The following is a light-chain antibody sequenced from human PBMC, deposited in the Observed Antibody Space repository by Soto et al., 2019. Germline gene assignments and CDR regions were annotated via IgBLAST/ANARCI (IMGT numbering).Light chain of an antibody. V-gene: IGLV2-18*01. J-gene: IGLJ1*01. Sequence: QSALTKHPSVSGSPGQSATSSCTGTSSDVGYYNRVSWYQQPPGTAPKLLIYEVSKRPSGVPDRFCGSKSGNTASLTSSGLQAEDETDYYCSLYTSSTFYVFGTGTKVTV. CDR2: EVS. CDR1: SSDVGYYNR. CDR3: SLYTSSTFYV.